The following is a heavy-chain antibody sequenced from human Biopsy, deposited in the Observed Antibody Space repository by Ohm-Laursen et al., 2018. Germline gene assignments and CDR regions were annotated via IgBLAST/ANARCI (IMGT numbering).Heavy chain of an antibody. J-gene: IGHJ3*02. CDR3: AREFTYNYGAKGALDI. CDR2: IYASETT. CDR1: GGSLSGYS. D-gene: IGHD4/OR15-4a*01. Sequence: SETLSLTCTVSGGSLSGYSWNWIRQPAGKELEWIGRIYASETTHFNPSLRSRLIMSVDTSRNQFSLRLSSVTAADTAIYYCAREFTYNYGAKGALDIWGQGTKVTVSS. V-gene: IGHV4-4*07.